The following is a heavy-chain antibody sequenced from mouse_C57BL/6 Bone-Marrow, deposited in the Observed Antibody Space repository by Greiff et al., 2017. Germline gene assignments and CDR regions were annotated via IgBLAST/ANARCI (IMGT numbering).Heavy chain of an antibody. CDR2: ISYDGSN. CDR3: AREWRFAY. J-gene: IGHJ3*01. Sequence: EVQLQQSGPGLVKPSQSLSLTCSVTGYSITSGYYWNWIRQFPGNKLEWMGYISYDGSNNYNPSLKNRISITRDTSKNQCFLKLNSVTTEDTATYYSAREWRFAYWGQGTLVTVSA. V-gene: IGHV3-6*01. CDR1: GYSITSGYY.